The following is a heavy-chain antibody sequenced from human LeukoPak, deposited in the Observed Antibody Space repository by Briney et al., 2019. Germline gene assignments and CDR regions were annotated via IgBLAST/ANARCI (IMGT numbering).Heavy chain of an antibody. D-gene: IGHD4/OR15-4a*01. CDR3: AKDLANYLHYYYCMDV. CDR1: GFTFSSYA. CDR2: IRYDGSNK. Sequence: GGSLRLSCAASGFTFSSYAMHWVRQAPGKGLEWVAFIRYDGSNKYYADSVKGRFTISRDNSKNTLYLQMNSLRAEDTAVYYCAKDLANYLHYYYCMDVWGKGTTVTVSS. V-gene: IGHV3-30*02. J-gene: IGHJ6*03.